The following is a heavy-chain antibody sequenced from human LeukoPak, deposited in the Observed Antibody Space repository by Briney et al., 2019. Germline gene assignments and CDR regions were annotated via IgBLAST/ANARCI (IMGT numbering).Heavy chain of an antibody. V-gene: IGHV4-34*01. CDR3: ARAGYCSSTSCYNLMYNWFDP. J-gene: IGHJ5*02. CDR1: GGSFSGYY. D-gene: IGHD2-2*02. Sequence: ASETLSLTCAVYGGSFSGYYWSWIRQPPGKGLEWIGEINHSGSTNYNPSLKSRVTISVDTSKNQFSLKLSSVTAADTAVYYCARAGYCSSTSCYNLMYNWFDPWGQGTLVTVSS. CDR2: INHSGST.